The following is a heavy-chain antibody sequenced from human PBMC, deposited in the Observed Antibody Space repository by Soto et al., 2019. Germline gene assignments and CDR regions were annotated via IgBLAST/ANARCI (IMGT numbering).Heavy chain of an antibody. Sequence: QVQLVQSGAEVKKPGSSVKVSCKASGGTFSSYAISWVRQAPGQGLEWMGGIIPIFGTANYAQKFQGRVTITADESTSTAYMELSSLRSEDTAVYYCASPGMYSSSPPSKYYYYYGMDVLGQGTTVTVSS. D-gene: IGHD6-6*01. CDR1: GGTFSSYA. V-gene: IGHV1-69*01. CDR2: IIPIFGTA. CDR3: ASPGMYSSSPPSKYYYYYGMDV. J-gene: IGHJ6*02.